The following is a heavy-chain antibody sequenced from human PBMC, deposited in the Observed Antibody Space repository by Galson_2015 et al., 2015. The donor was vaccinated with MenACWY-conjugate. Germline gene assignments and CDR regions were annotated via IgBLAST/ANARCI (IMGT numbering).Heavy chain of an antibody. CDR1: GFTFSSYS. CDR2: ISSSSSTI. J-gene: IGHJ4*02. Sequence: SLRLSCAGSGFTFSSYSMNWVRQAPGKGLEWVSYISSSSSTIYYADSVKGRFTISRDNARNSLSLQMNSLRAEDTAVYYCARTLLRGVMGNFGYWGQGTLVTVSS. D-gene: IGHD3-10*01. V-gene: IGHV3-48*04. CDR3: ARTLLRGVMGNFGY.